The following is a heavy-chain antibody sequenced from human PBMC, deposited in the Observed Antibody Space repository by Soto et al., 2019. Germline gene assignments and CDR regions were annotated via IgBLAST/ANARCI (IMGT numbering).Heavy chain of an antibody. CDR1: GYTFTSYG. D-gene: IGHD1-1*01. Sequence: ASVKVSCKASGYTFTSYGISWVRQAPGQGLDWMGWISAYNGNTNYAQKLQGRVTMTTDTSTSTAYMELRSLRSDDTAVYYCARDRMSTTGTTSGYFGMDVWGQGTTVTVSS. CDR2: ISAYNGNT. V-gene: IGHV1-18*01. J-gene: IGHJ6*02. CDR3: ARDRMSTTGTTSGYFGMDV.